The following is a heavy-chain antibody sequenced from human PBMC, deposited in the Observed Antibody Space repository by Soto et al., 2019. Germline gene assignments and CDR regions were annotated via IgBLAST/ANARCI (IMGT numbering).Heavy chain of an antibody. J-gene: IGHJ6*02. Sequence: SGPTLVNPTQTLTLTCTFSGLSLSTSGMCVSWIRQPPGKALEWLALIDWDDDKYYSPSLKTRLTISKETSKNQVVLTITNPVDTATFYCARTRTVVTPLGRYYYGMDVWGQGTTVTVSS. D-gene: IGHD2-15*01. CDR3: ARTRTVVTPLGRYYYGMDV. CDR2: IDWDDDK. V-gene: IGHV2-70*01. CDR1: GLSLSTSGMC.